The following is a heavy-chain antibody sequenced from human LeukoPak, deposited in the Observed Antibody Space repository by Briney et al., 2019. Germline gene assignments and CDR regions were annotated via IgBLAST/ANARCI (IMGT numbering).Heavy chain of an antibody. V-gene: IGHV3-74*01. Sequence: PGGSLRLSCAASGFIFTDYWMHWVRQGPGKELVWLARISGDGRGTTYADSVKGRFTISRDNAKNSLYLQMNSLRAEDTAVYYCARDKEAGSSWGSSLHHWGQGTLVTVSS. J-gene: IGHJ1*01. CDR1: GFIFTDYW. CDR3: ARDKEAGSSWGSSLHH. D-gene: IGHD6-13*01. CDR2: ISGDGRGT.